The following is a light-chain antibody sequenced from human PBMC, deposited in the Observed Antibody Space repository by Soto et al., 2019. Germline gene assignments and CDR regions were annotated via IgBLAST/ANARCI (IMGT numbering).Light chain of an antibody. Sequence: EIVLTQSPGTLSLSPGERATLSCRASQSVSSSYLAWYQQKPGQAPRLLIYGASSRATGIPDRFSGSGSGTDFTLTISRLEPEDFAVYYCQQYGSSPAVTFGGGIKVEIQ. CDR1: QSVSSSY. V-gene: IGKV3-20*01. CDR3: QQYGSSPAVT. J-gene: IGKJ4*01. CDR2: GAS.